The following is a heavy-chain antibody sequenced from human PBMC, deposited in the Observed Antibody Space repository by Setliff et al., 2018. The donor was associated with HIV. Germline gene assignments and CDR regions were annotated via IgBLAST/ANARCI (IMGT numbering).Heavy chain of an antibody. CDR1: GGSISSRSYY. Sequence: SETLSLTCTVSGGSISSRSYYWGWIRQPPGKGLEWIGSIYYSGSTYYNPSLKSRVTISVDTSKNQFSLKLSSVTAADTAVYYCARHMLYDSSGYTHAYFDYWCQGTLVTVSS. D-gene: IGHD3-22*01. V-gene: IGHV4-39*01. CDR2: IYYSGST. CDR3: ARHMLYDSSGYTHAYFDY. J-gene: IGHJ4*02.